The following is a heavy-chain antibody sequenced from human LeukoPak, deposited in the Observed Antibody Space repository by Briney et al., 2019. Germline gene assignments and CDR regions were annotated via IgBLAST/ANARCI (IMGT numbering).Heavy chain of an antibody. Sequence: PSETLSLTCTVSGGSISSSSYYWGWIRQPPGKGLEWIGSIYYSGSTYYNPSLKSRVTISVDTSKNQFSLKLSSVTAADTAVYYCAREPNYYGSGSYPGAFDIWGQGTMVTVSS. D-gene: IGHD3-10*01. CDR2: IYYSGST. CDR3: AREPNYYGSGSYPGAFDI. J-gene: IGHJ3*02. CDR1: GGSISSSSYY. V-gene: IGHV4-39*07.